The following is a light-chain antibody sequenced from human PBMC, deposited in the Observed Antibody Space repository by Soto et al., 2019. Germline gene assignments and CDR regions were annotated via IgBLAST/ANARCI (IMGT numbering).Light chain of an antibody. CDR1: SSDVGGYNY. V-gene: IGLV2-11*01. CDR3: CSYAGSYSYV. Sequence: QSVLTQPRSVSGSPGQSVTISCTGTSSDVGGYNYVSWYQEQPGKAPKLMIYDVSKRPSGVPDRFSGSKSGNTASPTISGLQAEDEADYYCCSYAGSYSYVFGTGTKLTVL. J-gene: IGLJ1*01. CDR2: DVS.